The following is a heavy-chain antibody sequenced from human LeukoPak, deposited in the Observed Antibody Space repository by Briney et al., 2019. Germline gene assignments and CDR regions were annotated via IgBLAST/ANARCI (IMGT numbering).Heavy chain of an antibody. Sequence: KPSETLSLTCAVYGGSFSGYYWTWIRQPPGKGLEWVGEINHSRNTNYSPSLKSRATISVDTSKNQFSLTLSSVTAADTAVYYCAKYGFSYCSGTSCIPHWGQGTLVTVSS. CDR3: AKYGFSYCSGTSCIPH. CDR1: GGSFSGYY. CDR2: INHSRNT. J-gene: IGHJ4*02. D-gene: IGHD2-2*01. V-gene: IGHV4-34*01.